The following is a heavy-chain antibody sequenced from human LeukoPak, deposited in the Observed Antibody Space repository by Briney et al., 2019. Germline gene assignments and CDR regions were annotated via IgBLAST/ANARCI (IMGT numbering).Heavy chain of an antibody. CDR2: VYYTGTS. CDR3: ARYSNHVDYFDS. J-gene: IGHJ4*02. D-gene: IGHD4-11*01. CDR1: GDSVSSHY. V-gene: IGHV4-59*02. Sequence: SETLSPNCTVSGDSVSSHYWGWIRQPSGKGLEWIAYVYYTGTSNYNPSLKSRVTVSIDTSKNQFSLKLISVTAADTAVYYCARYSNHVDYFDSWGQGTLVTVSS.